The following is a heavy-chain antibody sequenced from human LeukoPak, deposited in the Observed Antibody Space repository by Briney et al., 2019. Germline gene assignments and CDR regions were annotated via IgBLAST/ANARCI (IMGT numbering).Heavy chain of an antibody. CDR2: IVPILSIA. Sequence: GASVKVSCKASGGTFSSYAISSGPQAPGQRLEWMGRIVPILSIANYAQKFQGRVTITADKSTSTGYVELSSLRSEDTAVYYCARGRRAFDIWGQGTMVTVSS. CDR3: ARGRRAFDI. V-gene: IGHV1-69*04. J-gene: IGHJ3*02. CDR1: GGTFSSYA.